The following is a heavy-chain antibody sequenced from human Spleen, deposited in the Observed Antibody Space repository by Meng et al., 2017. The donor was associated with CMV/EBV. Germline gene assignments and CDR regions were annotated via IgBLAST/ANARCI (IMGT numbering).Heavy chain of an antibody. V-gene: IGHV4-59*01. CDR2: IHYSWTT. D-gene: IGHD1-26*01. J-gene: IGHJ5*02. CDR1: GDSMSNYF. CDR3: ARGRGVLNNWFDP. Sequence: GSLRLSCTVSGDSMSNYFWTWIRQAPGKGLEWIGYIHYSWTTSYNPSLKSRLTISVDTSKNQFSLKLSSVTAADTAVYYCARGRGVLNNWFDPWGQGTLVTVSS.